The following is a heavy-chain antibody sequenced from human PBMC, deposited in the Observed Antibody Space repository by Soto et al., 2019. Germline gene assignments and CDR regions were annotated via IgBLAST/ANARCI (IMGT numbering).Heavy chain of an antibody. Sequence: QVQLVQSGAEVKKPGSSVKVSCKASGGTFSSYAISWVRQAPGQGLEWMGGIIPIFDTADYAQKFQGRVTITADESTSTAYMELSSLRSEDTAVYYCVSHGITGTWVYYYGMDVWGQGTTVTVFS. V-gene: IGHV1-69*12. J-gene: IGHJ6*02. CDR3: VSHGITGTWVYYYGMDV. CDR2: IIPIFDTA. D-gene: IGHD1-7*01. CDR1: GGTFSSYA.